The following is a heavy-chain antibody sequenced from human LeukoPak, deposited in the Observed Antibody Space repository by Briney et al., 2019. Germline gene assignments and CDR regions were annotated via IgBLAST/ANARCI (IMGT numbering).Heavy chain of an antibody. D-gene: IGHD3-3*01. J-gene: IGHJ5*02. CDR1: IGSISSSNW. Sequence: SGTLSLTCAVSIGSISSSNWWSWVRRPPGKGREWMGEIYHSGSTNYNPSLKSRVTISVDKSKNQFSLKLSSVTAADTAVYYCASGRVDYDFWSGYSHNWFDPWGQGTLVTVSS. CDR3: ASGRVDYDFWSGYSHNWFDP. CDR2: IYHSGST. V-gene: IGHV4-4*02.